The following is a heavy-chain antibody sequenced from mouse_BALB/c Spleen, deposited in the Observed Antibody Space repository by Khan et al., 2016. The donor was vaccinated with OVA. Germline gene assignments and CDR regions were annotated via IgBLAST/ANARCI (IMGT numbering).Heavy chain of an antibody. CDR3: ARRCYYGHWYFGV. D-gene: IGHD1-1*01. V-gene: IGHV3-2*02. CDR1: GYSITSDYA. Sequence: EVQLQESGPGLVKPSQSLSLTCTVTGYSITSDYAWNWIRQFPGNKLEWMGYISYSGSTSYNPSLKSRISITRDTSKNQFFLQLNSVTTEDTATXYCARRCYYGHWYFGVWGAGTTVTVSS. CDR2: ISYSGST. J-gene: IGHJ1*01.